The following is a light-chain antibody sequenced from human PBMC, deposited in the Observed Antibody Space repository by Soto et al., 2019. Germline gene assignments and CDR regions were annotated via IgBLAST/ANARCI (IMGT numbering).Light chain of an antibody. V-gene: IGKV3-11*01. CDR1: QTISRL. CDR2: DTS. Sequence: EIVLTQSPATLSLSPGERATLSCRASQTISRLLAWYQQRPGQAPRLLIYDTSNRATGIPARFSGSGSGTDFTLTISSLEPADFGVYYCQQRHNWPITFGQGTLLEI. CDR3: QQRHNWPIT. J-gene: IGKJ5*01.